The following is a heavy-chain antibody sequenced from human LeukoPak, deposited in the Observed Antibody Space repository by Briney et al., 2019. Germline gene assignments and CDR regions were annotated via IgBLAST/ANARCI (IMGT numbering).Heavy chain of an antibody. V-gene: IGHV1-2*02. J-gene: IGHJ5*02. CDR1: GYTFTGYY. Sequence: ASVKVSCKASGYTFTGYYMHRVRQAPGQGLEWMGWINPNSGGTNYAQKFQGRVTMTRDTSISTAYMELSRLRSDDTAVYYCARDRRIGAYNWFDPWGQGTLVTVSS. D-gene: IGHD2-15*01. CDR3: ARDRRIGAYNWFDP. CDR2: INPNSGGT.